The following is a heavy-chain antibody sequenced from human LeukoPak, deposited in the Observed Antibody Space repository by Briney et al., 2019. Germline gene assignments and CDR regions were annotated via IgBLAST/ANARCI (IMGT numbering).Heavy chain of an antibody. CDR2: INHSGST. J-gene: IGHJ4*02. CDR1: GGSFRGYY. CDR3: ARGGRIAVAGRLDY. Sequence: SETLSLTCAVYGGSFRGYYWSWIRQPPGKGLEWIGEINHSGSTNYNPSLKSRVTISVDTSKNQFSLKLSSVTAADTAVYYCARGGRIAVAGRLDYWGQGTLVTVSS. V-gene: IGHV4-34*01. D-gene: IGHD6-19*01.